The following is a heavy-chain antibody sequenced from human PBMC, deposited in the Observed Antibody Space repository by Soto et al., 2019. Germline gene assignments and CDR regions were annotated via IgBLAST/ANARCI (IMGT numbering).Heavy chain of an antibody. Sequence: QVQLVQSGAEVKKPGASVKVSCKASGYTFTNYGISWVRQAPGQGLEWMGWIGAYNGNTNFAQKFQGRVTLTTDTSTTTAYMELRSLTSDDTAVYFCARDRQNWNYWDFWGHGTLVTVSS. V-gene: IGHV1-18*01. CDR1: GYTFTNYG. CDR2: IGAYNGNT. CDR3: ARDRQNWNYWDF. J-gene: IGHJ4*01. D-gene: IGHD1-1*01.